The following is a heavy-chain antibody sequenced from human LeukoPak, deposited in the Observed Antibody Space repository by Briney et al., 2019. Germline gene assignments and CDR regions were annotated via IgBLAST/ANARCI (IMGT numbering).Heavy chain of an antibody. V-gene: IGHV3-7*01. CDR1: GFTFSTYW. D-gene: IGHD3-3*01. CDR3: AREESGISIFGVVIF. Sequence: GGSLRLSCGASGFTFSTYWMSWVRQAPGKGLEWVATINQDESEKYFVDSVKGRFTISRDNSKNTLYLQMNSLGAEDTAVYYCAREESGISIFGVVIFWGQGTLVTVSS. J-gene: IGHJ4*02. CDR2: INQDESEK.